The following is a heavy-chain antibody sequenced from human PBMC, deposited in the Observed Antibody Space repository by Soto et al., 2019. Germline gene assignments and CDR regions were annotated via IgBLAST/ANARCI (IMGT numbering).Heavy chain of an antibody. J-gene: IGHJ5*02. CDR1: GFSFSSYS. D-gene: IGHD5-18*01. CDR2: ISSDGDKT. V-gene: IGHV3-64D*06. CDR3: VRAQLWFRINVGISWFDP. Sequence: GGSLRLSCSASGFSFSSYSVHWVRQAPGKGLEHVSAISSDGDKTEYADSVKRRFTISRDNSKNTVDLQMSSLRAEDTAVYYCVRAQLWFRINVGISWFDPWGQGTLVTVSS.